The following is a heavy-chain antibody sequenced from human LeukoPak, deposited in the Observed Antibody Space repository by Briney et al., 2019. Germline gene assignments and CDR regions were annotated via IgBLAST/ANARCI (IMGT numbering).Heavy chain of an antibody. Sequence: ASVKVSCKASGYTFTSYAMHWVRQAPGQRLEWMGWINAGNGNTKYSQKFQGRVTITRDTSASTAYMELSSLGSEDTAVYYCARVPRRYYYDSSGYYYDWGQGTLVTVSS. CDR1: GYTFTSYA. D-gene: IGHD3-22*01. CDR2: INAGNGNT. J-gene: IGHJ4*02. V-gene: IGHV1-3*01. CDR3: ARVPRRYYYDSSGYYYD.